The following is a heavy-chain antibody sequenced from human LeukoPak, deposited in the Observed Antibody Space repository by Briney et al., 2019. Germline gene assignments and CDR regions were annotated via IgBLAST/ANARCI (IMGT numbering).Heavy chain of an antibody. D-gene: IGHD3-10*01. Sequence: GASVKVSCKASGYTFTSYAINWVRQAPGQGLEWMGGIILVFGSANYAQKFQGRVTITTDESRTTFYMEVNRLRSEDTAIYYCASKIRDYGSGGYYFDSWGQGALVSVSS. CDR1: GYTFTSYA. J-gene: IGHJ4*02. CDR2: IILVFGSA. V-gene: IGHV1-69*05. CDR3: ASKIRDYGSGGYYFDS.